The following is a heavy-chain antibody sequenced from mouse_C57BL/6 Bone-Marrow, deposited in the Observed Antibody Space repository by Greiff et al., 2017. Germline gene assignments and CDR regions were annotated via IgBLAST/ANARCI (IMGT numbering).Heavy chain of an antibody. V-gene: IGHV1-81*01. Sequence: QVQLQQPGAELARPGASVKLSCKASGYTFTSYGISWVKQRTGQGLEWIGEIYPGSGNTYYKEKFKGKATLTADKSSSTAYMELRSLTYEDSAVYFCARPGCYVGWYFDVWDTGTTVTVSS. D-gene: IGHD1-1*02. CDR3: ARPGCYVGWYFDV. CDR2: IYPGSGNT. J-gene: IGHJ1*03. CDR1: GYTFTSYG.